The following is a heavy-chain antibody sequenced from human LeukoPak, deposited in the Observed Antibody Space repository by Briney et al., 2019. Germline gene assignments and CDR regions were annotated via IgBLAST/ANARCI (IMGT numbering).Heavy chain of an antibody. D-gene: IGHD3-3*01. V-gene: IGHV3-7*01. CDR2: IKQDGSEK. Sequence: GGSLRLSCAASGFTFSSYWMSWVRQAPGKGLEWVANIKQDGSEKYYVDSVKGRFTISRDNAKNSLYLQMTSLRAEDTAVYYCARDTGSNYDFWSGYSNWGQGTLVTVSS. J-gene: IGHJ4*02. CDR1: GFTFSSYW. CDR3: ARDTGSNYDFWSGYSN.